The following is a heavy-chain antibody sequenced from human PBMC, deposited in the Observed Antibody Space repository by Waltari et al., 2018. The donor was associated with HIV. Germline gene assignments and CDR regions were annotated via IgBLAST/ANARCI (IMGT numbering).Heavy chain of an antibody. CDR1: GGPISSSSYY. CDR3: ARHYLQKGWLPQLKYYYGMDV. Sequence: QQQLQESGPGLVKPSETLSLTCTVSGGPISSSSYYWAWLRQSPGKGLEWIGSLFHSGSTYYSPSLRSRATISGDMSANRFSLKLTSVTATDTAVYFCARHYLQKGWLPQLKYYYGMDVWGQGTTVIVSS. D-gene: IGHD1-1*01. V-gene: IGHV4-39*01. CDR2: LFHSGST. J-gene: IGHJ6*02.